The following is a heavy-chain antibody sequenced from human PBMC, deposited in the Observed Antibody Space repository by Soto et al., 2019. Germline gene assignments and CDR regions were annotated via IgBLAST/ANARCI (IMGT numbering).Heavy chain of an antibody. V-gene: IGHV2-5*02. J-gene: IGHJ4*02. D-gene: IGHD3-9*01. CDR1: GFSLSTSGVG. CDR2: IYWDDEK. Sequence: QITLKESGPTLVKPTQTLTLTCTFSGFSLSTSGVGVGWIRQPPGKALEWLALIYWDDEKRYNPSLKSRLTSTEXPXXXQXVPTRINMDSMDTATYYCAHMPAYDDILTGYYDIDYGGQGTLVTVSS. CDR3: AHMPAYDDILTGYYDIDY.